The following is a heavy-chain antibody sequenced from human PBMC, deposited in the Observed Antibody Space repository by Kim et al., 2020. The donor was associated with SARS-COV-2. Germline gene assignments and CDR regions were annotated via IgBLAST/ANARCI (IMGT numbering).Heavy chain of an antibody. CDR1: GFTFSSYG. D-gene: IGHD1-26*01. J-gene: IGHJ4*02. V-gene: IGHV3-33*06. CDR2: IWYDGSNK. CDR3: AKAADLGAAYFDY. Sequence: GGSLRLSCAASGFTFSSYGMHWVRQAPGKGLEWVAVIWYDGSNKYYADSVKGRFTISRDNSKNTLYLQMNSLRAEDTAVYYCAKAADLGAAYFDYWGQGTLVTVSS.